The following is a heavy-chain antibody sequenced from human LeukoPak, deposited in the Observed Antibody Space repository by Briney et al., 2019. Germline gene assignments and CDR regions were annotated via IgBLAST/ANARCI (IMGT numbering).Heavy chain of an antibody. CDR3: TTDYYDYVWGSYRPDY. CDR1: GLTFSNAW. V-gene: IGHV3-15*01. J-gene: IGHJ4*02. D-gene: IGHD3-16*02. CDR2: IKSKTDGEPT. Sequence: GGSLRLSCAASGLTFSNAWMSWVRQAPGQGLEWVARIKSKTDGEPTEYAAPVKGRFTISRDDSKNTLYLQMNSLKTEDTAVYYCTTDYYDYVWGSYRPDYWGQGTLVTVSS.